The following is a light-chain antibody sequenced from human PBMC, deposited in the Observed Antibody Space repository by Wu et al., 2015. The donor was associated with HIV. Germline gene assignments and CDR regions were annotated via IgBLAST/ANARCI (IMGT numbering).Light chain of an antibody. CDR3: QQLNTYPPT. Sequence: DIQLTQSPSFLSASVGDRVTITCRASQAISSYLAWYQQKPGQAPKLLIYAASTLQSGVPSRFSGSGSGTEFSLTISSLQPEDFATYYCQQLNTYPPTFGGGPRWRSN. CDR2: AAS. CDR1: QAISSY. J-gene: IGKJ4*01. V-gene: IGKV1-9*01.